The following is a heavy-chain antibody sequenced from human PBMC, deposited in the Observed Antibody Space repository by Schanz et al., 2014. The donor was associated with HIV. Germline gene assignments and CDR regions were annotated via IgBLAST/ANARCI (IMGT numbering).Heavy chain of an antibody. Sequence: VQLLESGGGLVLPGGSLRVSCAVSGFTLSGYTMSWVRQAPGKGLEWLAVISYDGRNKKFANSVKGRFTISRDNSKNTLYLQMTALRTDDTAVYYCAKPEYDSSGNSQSHFDYWGQGTLVTVSS. V-gene: IGHV3-30*18. CDR2: ISYDGRNK. J-gene: IGHJ4*02. CDR1: GFTLSGYT. D-gene: IGHD3-22*01. CDR3: AKPEYDSSGNSQSHFDY.